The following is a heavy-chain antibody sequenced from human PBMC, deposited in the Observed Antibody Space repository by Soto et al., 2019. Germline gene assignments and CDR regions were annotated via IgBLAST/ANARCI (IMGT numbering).Heavy chain of an antibody. CDR1: GYTFTSYA. V-gene: IGHV1-3*01. CDR3: ARGAVADFYYYSMDV. CDR2: INAGNGNT. J-gene: IGHJ6*03. D-gene: IGHD6-19*01. Sequence: GASVKVSCKASGYTFTSYAMHWVRQAPEQRLEWMGWINAGNGNTKYSQKLQGRVTMTTDTSTSTAYMELRSLRSDDTAVYYCARGAVADFYYYSMDVWGKGTTVTASS.